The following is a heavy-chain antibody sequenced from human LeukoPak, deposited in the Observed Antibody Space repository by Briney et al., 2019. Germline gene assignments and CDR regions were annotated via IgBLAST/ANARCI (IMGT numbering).Heavy chain of an antibody. Sequence: NTGGSLRLSCAASGLTFSTYNMNWVRQAPGRGLEWVSFISGGSTYMYYADSVKGRFTISRDNAKNSLYLQMNSLRPDDTAVYYCARDLASGDYWGQGTLVTVSS. V-gene: IGHV3-21*01. D-gene: IGHD3-16*01. CDR2: ISGGSTYM. J-gene: IGHJ4*02. CDR3: ARDLASGDY. CDR1: GLTFSTYN.